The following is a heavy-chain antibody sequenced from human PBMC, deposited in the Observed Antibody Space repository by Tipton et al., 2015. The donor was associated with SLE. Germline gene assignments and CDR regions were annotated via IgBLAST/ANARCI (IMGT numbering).Heavy chain of an antibody. CDR3: ARGGEAVAGTSYFQH. CDR1: GGSISSSSYY. J-gene: IGHJ1*01. CDR2: IYYSGST. Sequence: LRLSCTVSGGSISSSSYYWGWIRQPPGKRLEWIGSIYYSGSTYYNPSLKSRVTISVDTSKNQFSLKLSSVTAADTAVYYCARGGEAVAGTSYFQHWGQGTLVTVSS. V-gene: IGHV4-39*07. D-gene: IGHD6-19*01.